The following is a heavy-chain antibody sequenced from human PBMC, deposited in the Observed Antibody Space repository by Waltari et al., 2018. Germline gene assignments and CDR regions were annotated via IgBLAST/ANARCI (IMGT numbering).Heavy chain of an antibody. CDR1: GYSLSSCYC. D-gene: IGHD6-25*01. CDR3: ARDLGYTTLTKYYGMDV. CDR2: IYHSGSN. J-gene: IGHJ6*02. V-gene: IGHV4-38-2*02. Sequence: QMQLQESATGLVKPSETLFLTSAVAGYSLSSCYCWCWIRHPPGKGVEWMGSIYHSGSNYYNASPKNRVTISVETTKNKYALKLSSVTEADTAVYDCARDLGYTTLTKYYGMDVWGQGTTVTVSS.